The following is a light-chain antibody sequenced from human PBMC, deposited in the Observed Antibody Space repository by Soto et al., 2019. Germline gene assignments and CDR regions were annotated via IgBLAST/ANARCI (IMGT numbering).Light chain of an antibody. Sequence: ETVLTQSPATLSLSPGERATLSCRASRSISTYLAWYQQKPGQAPRLLIYEALNRATGIPARFSGSGSGTDFTLTINGVEPEDFAVYYCQQYGTARFSFGQGTKV. CDR1: RSISTY. V-gene: IGKV3-11*01. CDR3: QQYGTARFS. J-gene: IGKJ2*03. CDR2: EAL.